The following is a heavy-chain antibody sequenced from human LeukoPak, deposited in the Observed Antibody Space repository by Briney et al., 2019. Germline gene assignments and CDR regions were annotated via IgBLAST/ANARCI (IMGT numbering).Heavy chain of an antibody. J-gene: IGHJ6*03. CDR3: ARAVAGIYYYYMDV. CDR1: GGSISSGDYY. CDR2: IYYSGST. D-gene: IGHD6-19*01. V-gene: IGHV4-30-4*08. Sequence: SQTLSLTCTVSGGSISSGDYYWSWIRQPPGKGLEWIGYIYYSGSTYYIPSLKSRVTISVDTSKNQFSLKLSSVTAADTAVYYCARAVAGIYYYYMDVWGKGTTVTVSS.